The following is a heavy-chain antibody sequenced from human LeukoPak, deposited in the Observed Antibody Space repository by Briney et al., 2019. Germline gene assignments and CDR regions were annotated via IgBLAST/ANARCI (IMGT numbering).Heavy chain of an antibody. CDR2: IKSKTDGGTT. CDR3: TTGSVVVVAADY. D-gene: IGHD2-15*01. CDR1: GFTFSNAW. Sequence: GGSLRLSCEASGFTFSNAWMSWVRQAPGKGLEWVGRIKSKTDGGTTDYAAPVKGRFTISRDDSKNTLYLQMNSLKTEDTAVYYCTTGSVVVVAADYWGQGTLVTVSS. J-gene: IGHJ4*02. V-gene: IGHV3-15*01.